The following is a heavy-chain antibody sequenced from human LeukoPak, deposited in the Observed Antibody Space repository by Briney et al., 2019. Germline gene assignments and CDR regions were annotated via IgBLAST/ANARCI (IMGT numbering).Heavy chain of an antibody. J-gene: IGHJ3*02. V-gene: IGHV1-18*01. D-gene: IGHD3-22*01. Sequence: ASVKVSCKASGYTFTSYGISWVRQAPGQGLEWMGWISAYNGNTNYAQKLQGRVTMTTDTSTSTAYMELRSLRSDDTAAYYCARDSFSYDSSGRDAFDIWGQGTMVTVSS. CDR2: ISAYNGNT. CDR3: ARDSFSYDSSGRDAFDI. CDR1: GYTFTSYG.